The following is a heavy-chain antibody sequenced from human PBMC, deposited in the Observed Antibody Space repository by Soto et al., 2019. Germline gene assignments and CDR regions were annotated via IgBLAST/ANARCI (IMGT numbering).Heavy chain of an antibody. D-gene: IGHD5-18*01. J-gene: IGHJ4*02. CDR2: IYYSGST. CDR1: GGSISSGDYY. CDR3: ARDQGYSYDY. V-gene: IGHV4-30-4*01. Sequence: SETLSLTCTVSGGSISSGDYYWSWIRQPPGKGLEWIGYIYYSGSTYYNPSLKSRVTISVDTSKNQFSLKLSSLTAADTAVYYCARDQGYSYDYWGQGTLVTVSS.